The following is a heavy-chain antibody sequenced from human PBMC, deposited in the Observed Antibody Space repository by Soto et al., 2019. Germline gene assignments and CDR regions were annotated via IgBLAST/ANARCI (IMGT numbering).Heavy chain of an antibody. J-gene: IGHJ6*02. CDR1: GGSISSGDYY. CDR3: ARYKDCYALDV. D-gene: IGHD1-1*01. V-gene: IGHV4-30-4*01. CDR2: IFHSGNA. Sequence: LSLTCTVSGGSISSGDYYWSRIRQPPGKGLEWIGYIFHSGNAYYNPSLEIRRSISVGTSKNQFSLKLTSVTAADTAEYYCARYKDCYALDVWGPGTTVTVSS.